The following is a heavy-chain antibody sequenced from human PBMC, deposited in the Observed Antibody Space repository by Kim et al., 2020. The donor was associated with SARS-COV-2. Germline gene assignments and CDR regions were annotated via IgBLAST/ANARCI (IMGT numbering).Heavy chain of an antibody. CDR1: GGSISSGGYY. J-gene: IGHJ4*02. V-gene: IGHV4-31*03. D-gene: IGHD1-1*01. CDR3: AREGAERRVDY. Sequence: SETLSLTCIVSGGSISSGGYYWSWIRQHPGKGLEWIGYIYYSGSTYYNPSLKSRVTISVDMSKNQFSLKLSSVTAADTAVYYCAREGAERRVDYWGQGTLVTVSS. CDR2: IYYSGST.